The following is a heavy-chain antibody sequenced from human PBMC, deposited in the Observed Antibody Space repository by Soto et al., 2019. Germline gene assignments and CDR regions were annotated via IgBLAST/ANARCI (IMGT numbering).Heavy chain of an antibody. CDR3: ARDSIAVAGTFDY. Sequence: EVQLVETGGGLIQPGGSLRRSCAASGFTVSSNYMSWVRQAPGKGLEWVSVIYSGGSTYYADSVKGRFTISRDNSKNTLYLQMNSLRAEDTAVYYCARDSIAVAGTFDYWGQGTLVTVSS. J-gene: IGHJ4*02. D-gene: IGHD6-19*01. V-gene: IGHV3-53*02. CDR1: GFTVSSNY. CDR2: IYSGGST.